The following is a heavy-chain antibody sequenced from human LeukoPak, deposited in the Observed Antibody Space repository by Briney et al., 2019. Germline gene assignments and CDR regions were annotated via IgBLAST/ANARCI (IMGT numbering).Heavy chain of an antibody. V-gene: IGHV1-24*01. J-gene: IGHJ3*02. D-gene: IGHD2-2*01. CDR2: FDPEDGET. Sequence: ASVKVSCKVSGYTLTELSMHWVRQAPGKGLEWMGGFDPEDGETIYAQKFQGRVTMTRDTSTSTVYMELSSLRSEDTAVYYCARGGPAATGDAFDIWSQGTMVTVSS. CDR1: GYTLTELS. CDR3: ARGGPAATGDAFDI.